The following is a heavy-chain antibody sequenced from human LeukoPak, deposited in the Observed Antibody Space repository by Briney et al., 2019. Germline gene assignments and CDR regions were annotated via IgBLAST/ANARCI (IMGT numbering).Heavy chain of an antibody. CDR1: GGSISSYY. CDR3: ARVLDYGGNQNYFDY. J-gene: IGHJ4*02. D-gene: IGHD4-23*01. V-gene: IGHV4-59*01. CDR2: IYYSGST. Sequence: SETLSLTCTVSGGSISSYYWSWIRQPPGKGLEWIGYIYYSGSTYYNPSLKSRVTISVDTSKNQFSLKLSSVTAADTAVYYCARVLDYGGNQNYFDYWGQGTLVTVSS.